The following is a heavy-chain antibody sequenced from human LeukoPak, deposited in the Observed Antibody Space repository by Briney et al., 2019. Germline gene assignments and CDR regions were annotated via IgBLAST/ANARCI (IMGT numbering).Heavy chain of an antibody. D-gene: IGHD6-19*01. CDR1: GYTFTGYY. CDR3: ARAQVAGTVFDY. J-gene: IGHJ4*02. V-gene: IGHV1-2*02. CDR2: INPNSGGT. Sequence: ASVTVSCKASGYTFTGYYMHWVRQAPGQGLEWMGWINPNSGGTNYAQKFQGRVTMTRDTSISTAYMELSRLRSDDTAVYYCARAQVAGTVFDYWGQGTLVTVSS.